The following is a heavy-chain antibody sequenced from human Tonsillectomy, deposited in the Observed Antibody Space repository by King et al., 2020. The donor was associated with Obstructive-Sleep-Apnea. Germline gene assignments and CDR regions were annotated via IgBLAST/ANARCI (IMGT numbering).Heavy chain of an antibody. CDR2: INPSGGSP. CDR1: GYTFINYF. CDR3: ARAHGGSYFDV. V-gene: IGHV1-46*01. D-gene: IGHD1-26*01. Sequence: QLVQSGAEVKKPGASMKVSCKASGYTFINYFMHWVRQAPGQGLEWMGIINPSGGSPNYAQRFQDRVTMTRDTSTSTLYLELSSLRFEDTAVYYCARAHGGSYFDVWGQGTLVTVSS. J-gene: IGHJ4*02.